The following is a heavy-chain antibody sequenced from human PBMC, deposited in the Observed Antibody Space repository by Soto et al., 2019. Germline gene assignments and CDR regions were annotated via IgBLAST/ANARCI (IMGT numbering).Heavy chain of an antibody. CDR1: GFTFSSYA. CDR2: ISGSGGST. D-gene: IGHD1-1*01. V-gene: IGHV3-23*01. Sequence: EVQLLESGGGLVQPGASLRLSCAASGFTFSSYAMSWVRQAPGKGLEWVSAISGSGGSTYYADSVKGRFTISRDNSKNTLYLQMNSLRAEDTAVYYSAKALEPMVFYGMDVWGQGTTVTVSS. J-gene: IGHJ6*02. CDR3: AKALEPMVFYGMDV.